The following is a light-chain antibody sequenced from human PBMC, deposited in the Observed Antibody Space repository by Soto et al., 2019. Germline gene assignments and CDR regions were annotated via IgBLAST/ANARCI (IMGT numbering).Light chain of an antibody. CDR1: QTISSW. J-gene: IGKJ1*01. Sequence: DIQMTQSPSTLSGSVGDRVTITCRASQTISSWLAWYQQKPGKAPKLLIYKASTLKSGVPSRFSGSGSGTEFTLTISSLQPDDFATYYCQQYNSYSRTFGQGTKVGI. CDR3: QQYNSYSRT. CDR2: KAS. V-gene: IGKV1-5*03.